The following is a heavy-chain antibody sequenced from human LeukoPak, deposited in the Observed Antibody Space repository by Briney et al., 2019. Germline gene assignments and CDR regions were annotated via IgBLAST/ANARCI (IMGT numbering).Heavy chain of an antibody. J-gene: IGHJ4*02. D-gene: IGHD4-17*01. V-gene: IGHV3-9*01. CDR3: AEDPYYYGDLVYYFDY. Sequence: GGSLRLSCAASGFTFDDYAMHWVRQAPGKGLEWVSGISWNSGSIGYADSVEGRFTISRDNAKNSLYLQMNSLRAEDTALYYCAEDPYYYGDLVYYFDYWGQGTLVTVSS. CDR2: ISWNSGSI. CDR1: GFTFDDYA.